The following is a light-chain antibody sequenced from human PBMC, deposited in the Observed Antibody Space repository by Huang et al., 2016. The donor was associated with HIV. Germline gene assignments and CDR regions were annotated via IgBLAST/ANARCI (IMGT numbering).Light chain of an antibody. V-gene: IGKV1-39*01. CDR2: GAS. Sequence: DIQMTQSPSSLSVSVGDRVTITCRTSDNLANSLNWYQQKSGAAPVLLIYGASNLQTGGSSGFSGGGAGTDFTLTITNLRPEGFATYYCQQSHSTPHTFGQGTRLE. J-gene: IGKJ2*01. CDR1: DNLANS. CDR3: QQSHSTPHT.